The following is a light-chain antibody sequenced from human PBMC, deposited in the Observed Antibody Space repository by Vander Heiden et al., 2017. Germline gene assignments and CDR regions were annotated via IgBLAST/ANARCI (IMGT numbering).Light chain of an antibody. CDR2: DAP. J-gene: IGKJ4*01. Sequence: IQMTQSPSFLPASVGDSLTLTCQASPDLTNYLNWYQPNPGKPPKLLLYDAPNLETGVPSKFRGGGSGEDITLTSSSLQAEDIGTYVCQQYAKLALTFGAGTKVE. CDR3: QQYAKLALT. V-gene: IGKV1-33*01. CDR1: PDLTNY.